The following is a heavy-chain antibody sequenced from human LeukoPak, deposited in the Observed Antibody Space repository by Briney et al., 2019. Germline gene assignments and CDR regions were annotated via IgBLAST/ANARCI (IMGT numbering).Heavy chain of an antibody. CDR3: ARGLVLATDDAFDI. V-gene: IGHV4-59*01. CDR1: GGSIRSYF. J-gene: IGHJ3*02. D-gene: IGHD5-12*01. Sequence: SETLSLTCTVSGGSIRSYFWSWPRQPPGKGLEWIGYIWDTEITDYNPSLKSRVTISLDTSKNHFSLKLRSVTAADTALYFCARGLVLATDDAFDIWGQGTLVTVSS. CDR2: IWDTEIT.